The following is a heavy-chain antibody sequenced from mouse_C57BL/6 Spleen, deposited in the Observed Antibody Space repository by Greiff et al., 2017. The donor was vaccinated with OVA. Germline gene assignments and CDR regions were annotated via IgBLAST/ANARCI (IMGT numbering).Heavy chain of an antibody. CDR2: INPNNGGN. J-gene: IGHJ4*01. CDR3: ARNRVIYSNYAMDY. V-gene: IGHV1-18*01. D-gene: IGHD2-5*01. CDR1: GYTFTDYN. Sequence: EVKLQESGPELVKPGASVKIPCKASGYTFTDYNMDWVQQSHGKSLEWIGDINPNNGGNIYTQQFKGKATWTVDKSSSTAYMELRSLTSEDTAVYNCARNRVIYSNYAMDYWGQGTSVTVSS.